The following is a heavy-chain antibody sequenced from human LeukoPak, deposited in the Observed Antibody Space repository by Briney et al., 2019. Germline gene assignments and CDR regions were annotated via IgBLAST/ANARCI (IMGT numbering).Heavy chain of an antibody. J-gene: IGHJ4*02. CDR1: GESFSGYY. D-gene: IGHD3-10*01. CDR3: ARGRLWTDDEDENYFDY. CDR2: INHSGST. Sequence: SETLSLTCAVYGESFSGYYWSWIRQPPGKGLEWIGEINHSGSTNYNPSLKSRVTISVDTSKNQFSLKLSSVTAADTAVYYCARGRLWTDDEDENYFDYWGQGTLVTVSS. V-gene: IGHV4-34*01.